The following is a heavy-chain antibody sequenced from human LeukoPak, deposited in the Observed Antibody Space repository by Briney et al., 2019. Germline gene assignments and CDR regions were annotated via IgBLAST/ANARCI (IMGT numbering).Heavy chain of an antibody. J-gene: IGHJ6*03. CDR2: IIPMLGVA. CDR3: ARGRGRFRAPEYYYYMDV. CDR1: GGTFTNYA. Sequence: SVKVSCKASGGTFTNYAFTWVRQAPGQGLEWMGRIIPMLGVANNAQKFQDRVTITADKSTTTAYMELSSLRSEDTAVYYCARGRGRFRAPEYYYYMDVWGEGTPVTVSS. V-gene: IGHV1-69*04. D-gene: IGHD3-10*01.